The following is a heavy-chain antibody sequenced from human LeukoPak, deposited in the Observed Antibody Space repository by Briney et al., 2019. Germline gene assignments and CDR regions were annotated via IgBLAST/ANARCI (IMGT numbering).Heavy chain of an antibody. Sequence: PSETLSLTCGVYGGPLSGYYWSWIRQPPGKGLEWIGEINHSGSTNYNPSLKSRVTISVDTSKNQFSLKLSSVTAADTAVYYCARDRRDFWSGYSLYYYYGMDVWGQGTTVTVSS. CDR2: INHSGST. V-gene: IGHV4-34*01. D-gene: IGHD3-3*01. J-gene: IGHJ6*02. CDR1: GGPLSGYY. CDR3: ARDRRDFWSGYSLYYYYGMDV.